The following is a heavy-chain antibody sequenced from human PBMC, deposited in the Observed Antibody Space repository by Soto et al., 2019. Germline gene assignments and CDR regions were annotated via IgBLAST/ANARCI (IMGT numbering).Heavy chain of an antibody. CDR1: DGSIRGRGYY. D-gene: IGHD5-18*01. V-gene: IGHV4-31*03. CDR2: IYYSGST. CDR3: ARDRLMATAGTARHYFGLDV. Sequence: TQSLTYTVSDGSIRGRGYYWSWIRQHPGKGLEWIGYIYYSGSTYYNPSLKSRVTISVDTSKNQFSLNLSSVTAADTAVYYCARDRLMATAGTARHYFGLDVWGQGTTVTVSS. J-gene: IGHJ6*02.